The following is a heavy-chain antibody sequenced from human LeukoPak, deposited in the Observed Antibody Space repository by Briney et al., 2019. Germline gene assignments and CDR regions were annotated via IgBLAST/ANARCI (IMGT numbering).Heavy chain of an antibody. V-gene: IGHV4-59*01. CDR3: ARGWTYSSSWEY. D-gene: IGHD6-13*01. J-gene: IGHJ4*02. CDR1: GGSISSYY. CDR2: IYYGGST. Sequence: SETLSLTCTVSGGSISSYYWSWIRQPPGKGLEWIGYIYYGGSTNYNPSLKSRVTVSVDTSKNQFSLKLSSVTAADTAVYYCARGWTYSSSWEYWGQGTLVTVSS.